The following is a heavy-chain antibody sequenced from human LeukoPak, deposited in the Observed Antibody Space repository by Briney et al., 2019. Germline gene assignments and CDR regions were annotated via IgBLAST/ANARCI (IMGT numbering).Heavy chain of an antibody. CDR1: GLIFSNYW. CDR2: IKEDGSET. J-gene: IGHJ4*02. V-gene: IGHV3-7*03. D-gene: IGHD6-19*01. Sequence: PGGSLRLSCAASGLIFSNYWMTWARQAPGKGLEWVANIKEDGSETYYVDSVKGRFTISRDNDKNTLYLQMNSLRAEDTAVYYCATSSGWHQNYFDYWGQGTLVTVSS. CDR3: ATSSGWHQNYFDY.